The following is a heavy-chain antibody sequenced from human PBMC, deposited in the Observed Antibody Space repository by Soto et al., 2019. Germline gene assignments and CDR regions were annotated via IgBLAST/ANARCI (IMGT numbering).Heavy chain of an antibody. CDR2: SYHSGST. CDR3: ARAGVVVTALY. V-gene: IGHV4-4*02. D-gene: IGHD2-21*02. J-gene: IGHJ4*02. CDR1: GGSISSSNW. Sequence: QVQLQESGPGLVKPSGTLSLTCAVSGGSISSSNWWSWVRQPPGKGLEWIGESYHSGSTNYNPSLKSRVTISGHKSKNQFSLKLSSVTAADTAVYYCARAGVVVTALYWGQGTLVTVSS.